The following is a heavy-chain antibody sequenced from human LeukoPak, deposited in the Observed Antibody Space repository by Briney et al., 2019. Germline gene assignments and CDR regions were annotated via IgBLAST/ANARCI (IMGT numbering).Heavy chain of an antibody. CDR3: ARWVTGLRYFDPYDRTYWFDP. Sequence: PSETLSLTCAVYGGSFSGYYWTWIRQPPGKGLEWIGEINHSGSTNYNPSLKSRVTISVDTSKNQFSLKLSSVTAADTAVYYCARWVTGLRYFDPYDRTYWFDPWGQGTLVTVSS. J-gene: IGHJ5*02. V-gene: IGHV4-34*01. CDR1: GGSFSGYY. D-gene: IGHD3-9*01. CDR2: INHSGST.